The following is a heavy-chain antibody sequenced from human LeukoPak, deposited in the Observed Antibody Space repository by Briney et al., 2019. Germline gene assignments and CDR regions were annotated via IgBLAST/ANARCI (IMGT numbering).Heavy chain of an antibody. CDR3: AREGGSWSYWFYD. J-gene: IGHJ4*02. V-gene: IGHV3-64*01. CDR1: GFTFSSYA. D-gene: IGHD3-10*01. CDR2: ISSNGGST. Sequence: GGSLRLSCAASGFTFSSYAMHWVRQAPGEGLEYVSAISSNGGSTYYANSVKGRFTISRDNSKNTLYLQMGRLRAEVMAVYYCAREGGSWSYWFYDWGQGALVTVAS.